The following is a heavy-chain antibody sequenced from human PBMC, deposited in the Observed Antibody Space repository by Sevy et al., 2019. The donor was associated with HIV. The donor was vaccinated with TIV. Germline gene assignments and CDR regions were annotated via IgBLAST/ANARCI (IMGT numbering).Heavy chain of an antibody. J-gene: IGHJ4*02. V-gene: IGHV3-13*01. CDR1: GFTFSSYD. D-gene: IGHD6-19*01. Sequence: GGSLRLSCATSGFTFSSYDMHWVHQPTGKGLEWVSAIETAGNTHYSDSVKGRFTVSRENAKNSLVLQMNSLTDVDSAVYFCARVLRTSSGWFHFDYWGQGALVTVSS. CDR3: ARVLRTSSGWFHFDY. CDR2: IETAGNT.